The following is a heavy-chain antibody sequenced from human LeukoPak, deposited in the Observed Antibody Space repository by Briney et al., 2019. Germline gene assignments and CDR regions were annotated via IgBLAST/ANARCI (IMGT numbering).Heavy chain of an antibody. V-gene: IGHV1-46*03. CDR1: GYTFTSYD. CDR3: ARAPSDIWTGYYPHFDY. D-gene: IGHD3-9*01. J-gene: IGHJ4*02. CDR2: INPSSGST. Sequence: GASVKVSCKASGYTFTSYDINWVRQAPGQGPEWMGVINPSSGSTRYALKFQGRFTVTRDTSTSTVYMEMSSLRSGDTALYYCARAPSDIWTGYYPHFDYWGQGTLVTVSS.